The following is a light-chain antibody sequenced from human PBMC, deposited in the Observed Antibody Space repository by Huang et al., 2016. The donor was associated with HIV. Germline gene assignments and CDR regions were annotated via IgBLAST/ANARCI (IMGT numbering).Light chain of an antibody. CDR2: AAS. Sequence: DIQMTQSPSSLSASLGDRVTITCRASQSITHFLNWYQQKPGKAPKLLSYAASNLQSGVPLRFSGSGSGTDFTLTISSLQPEDFATYYCQQSYSSSMYTFGQGTKLDIK. V-gene: IGKV1-39*01. J-gene: IGKJ2*01. CDR1: QSITHF. CDR3: QQSYSSSMYT.